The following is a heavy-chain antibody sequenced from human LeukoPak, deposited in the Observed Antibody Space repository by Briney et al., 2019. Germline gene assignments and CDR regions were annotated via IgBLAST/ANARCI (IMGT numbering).Heavy chain of an antibody. D-gene: IGHD1-14*01. CDR2: INHSGTT. J-gene: IGHJ4*02. CDR3: ARVTGNYFDY. Sequence: PSETLSLTCAVYGGSFSGYYWSWIRQPPGKGLEWIGEINHSGTTNYNPSLKSRVTISVDTSKNQFSLKLSSVTAADTAVYYCARVTGNYFDYWGQGTLVTVSS. CDR1: GGSFSGYY. V-gene: IGHV4-34*01.